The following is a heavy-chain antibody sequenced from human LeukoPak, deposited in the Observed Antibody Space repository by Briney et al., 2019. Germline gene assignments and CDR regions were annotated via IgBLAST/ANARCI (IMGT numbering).Heavy chain of an antibody. CDR1: GGSISSGTFY. CDR3: ARDSLGYSSGWYPFDAFDI. D-gene: IGHD6-19*01. J-gene: IGHJ3*02. Sequence: SETLSLTCTLSGGSISSGTFYWGWIRQPPGKGLEWIGSIYYSGSTYYNPSLKSRVTISVDTSKNQFSLKLSSVTAADTAVYYCARDSLGYSSGWYPFDAFDIWGQGTMVTVSS. V-gene: IGHV4-39*07. CDR2: IYYSGST.